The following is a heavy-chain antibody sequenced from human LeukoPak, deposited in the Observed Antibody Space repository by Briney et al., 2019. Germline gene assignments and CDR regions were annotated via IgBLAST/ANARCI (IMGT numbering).Heavy chain of an antibody. D-gene: IGHD6-19*01. CDR2: IRNKANSYAN. V-gene: IGHV3-73*01. Sequence: GGSLRLSCAASGFTFSGSAMHWVRQASGKGLEWVGRIRNKANSYANAYAASVKGRFTISRDDSKNTAYLQMNSLKNEDTAVYYCTSTVYSSGWYMDYYYYIHVWVKGTTV. CDR1: GFTFSGSA. CDR3: TSTVYSSGWYMDYYYYIHV. J-gene: IGHJ6*03.